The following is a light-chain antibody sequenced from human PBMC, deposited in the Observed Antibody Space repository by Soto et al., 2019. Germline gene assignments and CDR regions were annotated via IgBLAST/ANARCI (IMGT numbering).Light chain of an antibody. V-gene: IGKV1-5*01. CDR3: QQYNSRT. Sequence: DIQMTQSPSSLCASVVDRVTISCRASQSISSWLAWYQQKPGKAPKLLIYDASSLESGVPSRFSGSGSGTEFTLTISSLQPDDFATYYCQQYNSRTFGQGTKV. J-gene: IGKJ1*01. CDR1: QSISSW. CDR2: DAS.